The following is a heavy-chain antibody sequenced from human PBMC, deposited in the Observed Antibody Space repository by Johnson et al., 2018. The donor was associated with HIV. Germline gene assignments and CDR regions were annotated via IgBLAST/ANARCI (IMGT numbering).Heavy chain of an antibody. CDR3: ARDPSYDMAHTDGFDI. Sequence: QVLLVESGGGVVQPGRSLRLSCAASGFTFSTYGIHWVRQAPGKGLGWVAFISYDGSYKYYADSVKGRFTISRDNSKNTLYLQMNSLRAEDTAVYYCARDPSYDMAHTDGFDIWGQGTMVTVSS. CDR1: GFTFSTYG. V-gene: IGHV3-30*03. J-gene: IGHJ3*02. D-gene: IGHD3-22*01. CDR2: ISYDGSYK.